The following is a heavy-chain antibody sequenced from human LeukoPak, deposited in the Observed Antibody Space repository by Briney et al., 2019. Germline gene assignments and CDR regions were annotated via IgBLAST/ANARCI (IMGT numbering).Heavy chain of an antibody. Sequence: ASVKVSCKASGYTFIAYYMHWVRQAPGQGLEWMGWINPNSGGTNYAQKFQGRVTMTRDTSISTAYMELSRLRSDDTAVYYCARGPTRHYSNVGYWGQGTLVTVSS. V-gene: IGHV1-2*02. CDR2: INPNSGGT. J-gene: IGHJ4*02. CDR3: ARGPTRHYSNVGY. CDR1: GYTFIAYY. D-gene: IGHD4-11*01.